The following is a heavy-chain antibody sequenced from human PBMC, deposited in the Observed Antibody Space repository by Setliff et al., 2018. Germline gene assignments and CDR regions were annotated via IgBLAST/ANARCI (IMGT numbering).Heavy chain of an antibody. CDR3: AKELSMAYGND. V-gene: IGHV3-23*01. D-gene: IGHD1-1*01. J-gene: IGHJ4*02. CDR1: RFTFSVYV. CDR2: ITGSGGGT. Sequence: GESLKISCTASRFTFSVYVMAWVRQAPGKGLEWVSSITGSGGGTYYADSVKGRFIVSRDNSKNTLYLQMNSLRVDDTAIYYCAKELSMAYGNDWGLGTLVTVSS.